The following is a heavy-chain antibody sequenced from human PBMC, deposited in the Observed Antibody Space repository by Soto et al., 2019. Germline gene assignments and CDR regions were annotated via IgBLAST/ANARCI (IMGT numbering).Heavy chain of an antibody. V-gene: IGHV4-34*01. J-gene: IGHJ4*02. CDR3: ATGYCSSTSCPRGFDY. CDR1: GGSFSGYY. D-gene: IGHD2-2*03. CDR2: INHSGST. Sequence: QVQLQQWGAGLLKPSETLSLTCAVYGGSFSGYYWSWIRQPPGKGLEWIGEINHSGSTNYNPSLKSRVTIAVDTPKNQFSLKLSSVTAADTAVYYCATGYCSSTSCPRGFDYWGQGTLVTVSS.